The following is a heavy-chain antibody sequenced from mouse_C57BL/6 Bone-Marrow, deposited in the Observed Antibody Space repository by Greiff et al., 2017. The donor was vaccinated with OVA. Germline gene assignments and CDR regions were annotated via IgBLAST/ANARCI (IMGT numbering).Heavy chain of an antibody. CDR2: INPSTGGT. D-gene: IGHD2-3*01. CDR3: ARGGIYDGYYYAMDY. V-gene: IGHV1-42*01. Sequence: EVQGVESGPELVKPGASVKISCKASGYSFTGYYMNWVKQSPEKSLEWIGEINPSTGGTTYNQKFKAKATLTVDKSSSTAYMQLKSLTSEDSAVYYCARGGIYDGYYYAMDYWGQGTSVTVSS. CDR1: GYSFTGYY. J-gene: IGHJ4*01.